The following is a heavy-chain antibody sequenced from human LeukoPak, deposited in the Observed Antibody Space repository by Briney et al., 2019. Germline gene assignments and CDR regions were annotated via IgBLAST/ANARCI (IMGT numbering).Heavy chain of an antibody. CDR1: GFTFSSYA. J-gene: IGHJ4*02. CDR2: TLYDGSNQ. D-gene: IGHD2-15*01. CDR3: VRENTVVAAAGLDY. V-gene: IGHV3-30*03. Sequence: LAGGSLRLSCAASGFTFSSYAMHWVRQAPGKGLEWVAVTLYDGSNQYYADSVKGRFTISRDNSQNTLSLQMGSLRPDDTAVYYCVRENTVVAAAGLDYWGQGSLVVVSS.